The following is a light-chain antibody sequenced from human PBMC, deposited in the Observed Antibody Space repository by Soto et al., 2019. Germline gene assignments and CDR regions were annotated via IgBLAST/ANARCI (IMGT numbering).Light chain of an antibody. V-gene: IGKV1-5*01. CDR3: QQYDSYSWT. CDR1: QSVTNW. J-gene: IGKJ1*01. Sequence: DIHMTQSPSTLSASGGERVTITCRASQSVTNWLAWYQQKPGKAPKLLIYDVSSLESGVPSRFSGSGSGTEFILTISSLQPEDFATYYCQQYDSYSWTFGQGTKVDIK. CDR2: DVS.